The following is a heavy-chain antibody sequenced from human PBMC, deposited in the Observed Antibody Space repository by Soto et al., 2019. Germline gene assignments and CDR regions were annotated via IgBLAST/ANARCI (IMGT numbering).Heavy chain of an antibody. CDR3: VKGEYYYDSSGYYPFDY. J-gene: IGHJ4*02. Sequence: GGSLRLSCVASGFTVSSNYMSWVRQAPGKGLEWISVLHGDGTTSYADSVKSRFTISRDNSKNTLYLQMSSLRAEDTAVYYCVKGEYYYDSSGYYPFDYWGQGTLVTVSS. D-gene: IGHD3-22*01. CDR2: LHGDGTT. V-gene: IGHV3-66*01. CDR1: GFTVSSNY.